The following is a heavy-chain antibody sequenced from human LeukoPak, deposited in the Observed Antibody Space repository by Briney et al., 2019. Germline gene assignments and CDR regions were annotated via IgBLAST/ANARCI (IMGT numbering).Heavy chain of an antibody. D-gene: IGHD4-17*01. CDR3: ARAPAPYYGDSYFDY. CDR1: GGSFSGYY. CDR2: INHSGST. Sequence: PSETLSLTCAVYGGSFSGYYWSWIRQPPGKGLEWIGEINHSGSTNYNPSLKSRVTISVDTSKNQFSLKLSSVTAADTAVYYCARAPAPYYGDSYFDYWGQGTLVTVSS. V-gene: IGHV4-34*01. J-gene: IGHJ4*02.